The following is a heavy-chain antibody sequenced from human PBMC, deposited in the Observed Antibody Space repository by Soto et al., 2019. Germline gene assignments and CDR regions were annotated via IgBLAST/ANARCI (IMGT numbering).Heavy chain of an antibody. J-gene: IGHJ4*02. V-gene: IGHV4-61*01. CDR3: ARHHDS. CDR2: IYYSGST. CDR1: GVSISSCYFY. Sequence: SETLSLTCTVSGVSISSCYFYWSWIRQPPGKGLEWIGYIYYSGSTNYTPSLKSRVTISVDTSKNQFSLKLSSVTAADTAVYYCARHHDSWGQGTLVTVSS.